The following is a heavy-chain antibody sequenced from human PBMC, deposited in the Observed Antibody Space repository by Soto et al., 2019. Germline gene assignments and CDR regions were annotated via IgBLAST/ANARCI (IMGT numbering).Heavy chain of an antibody. CDR3: ARDGRMNSYGYHWFDP. D-gene: IGHD5-18*01. CDR1: GGSISSGGYY. J-gene: IGHJ5*02. V-gene: IGHV4-31*03. CDR2: IYYSGST. Sequence: ASETLSLTCTVSGGSISSGGYYWSWIRQHPGKGLEWIGYIYYSGSTYYNPSLKSRVTISVDTSKNQCSLKLSSVTAADTAVYYCARDGRMNSYGYHWFDPWGQGTLVTVSS.